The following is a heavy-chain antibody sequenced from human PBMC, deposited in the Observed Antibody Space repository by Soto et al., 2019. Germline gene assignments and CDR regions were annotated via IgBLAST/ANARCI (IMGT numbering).Heavy chain of an antibody. D-gene: IGHD2-2*01. V-gene: IGHV1-18*04. CDR3: ARDIVVVPSAIAYNWFDP. CDR2: ISAYNGNT. Sequence: QVQLVQSGAEVKKPGASVNVSCKASGYTFTSYGISWVRQAPGQELEWMGWISAYNGNTNYAQKLQGRGTMTTDTSTSTAYMELRSLRSDDTAVYCFARDIVVVPSAIAYNWFDPWGQGTLVPVSS. J-gene: IGHJ5*02. CDR1: GYTFTSYG.